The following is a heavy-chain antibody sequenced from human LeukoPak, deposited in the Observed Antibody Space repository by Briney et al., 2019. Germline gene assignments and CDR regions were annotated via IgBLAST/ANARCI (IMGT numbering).Heavy chain of an antibody. CDR3: ARDRGPFVGIDNDWFDP. Sequence: PGGSRKLSCAASGFNLKLSAMTWVRQAPGKGLEWVSAIGGTGDATYYADSVKGRFVISRDNSRNTLYLQMDSLRVEDTATYYCARDRGPFVGIDNDWFDPWGQGTLVIVSS. V-gene: IGHV3-23*01. CDR1: GFNLKLSA. D-gene: IGHD1-1*01. J-gene: IGHJ5*02. CDR2: IGGTGDAT.